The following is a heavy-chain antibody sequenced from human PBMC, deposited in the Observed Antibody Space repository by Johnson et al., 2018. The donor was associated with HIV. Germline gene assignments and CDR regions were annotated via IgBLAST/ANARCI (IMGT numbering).Heavy chain of an antibody. J-gene: IGHJ3*02. D-gene: IGHD6-19*01. CDR3: AKAVAVAGPGIDAFDI. CDR2: ISYDGSNK. V-gene: IGHV3-30*18. CDR1: GFTFSSYG. Sequence: QEQLVESGGGVVQPGRSLRLSCAASGFTFSSYGMHWVRQAPGKGLAWAAVISYDGSNKYYADAVKGRFAISRDNSKNTLSLQMNSLRADDTAVYYCAKAVAVAGPGIDAFDIWGQGTMVTVSS.